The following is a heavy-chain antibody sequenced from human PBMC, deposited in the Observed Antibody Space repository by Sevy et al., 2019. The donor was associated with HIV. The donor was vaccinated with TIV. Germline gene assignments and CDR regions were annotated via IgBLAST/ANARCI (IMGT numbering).Heavy chain of an antibody. V-gene: IGHV3-74*01. Sequence: GGSLRLSCAASGFTFSSCWMHWVRQAPGKGLLWFSLINGDGGSANYADSVKGRFIISRDNAKNTLYLQMNSLRAEDTAMYYCARAYAHYGDSIGFYYGMDVWGQGITVTVSS. J-gene: IGHJ6*02. D-gene: IGHD4-17*01. CDR3: ARAYAHYGDSIGFYYGMDV. CDR2: INGDGGSA. CDR1: GFTFSSCW.